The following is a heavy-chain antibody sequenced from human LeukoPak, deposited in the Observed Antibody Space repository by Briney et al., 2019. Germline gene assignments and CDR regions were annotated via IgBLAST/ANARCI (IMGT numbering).Heavy chain of an antibody. V-gene: IGHV3-23*01. J-gene: IGHJ4*02. CDR3: AKDLYDFWSGYYENYFDY. CDR2: ISGSGGST. CDR1: GFTFSSYA. D-gene: IGHD3-3*01. Sequence: GGSLRLSCAASGFTFSSYAMSWVRQAPGKGLEWVSAISGSGGSTYYADSVKGRFTISRDNSKNTLYLQTNSLRAEDTAVYYCAKDLYDFWSGYYENYFDYWGQGTLVTVSS.